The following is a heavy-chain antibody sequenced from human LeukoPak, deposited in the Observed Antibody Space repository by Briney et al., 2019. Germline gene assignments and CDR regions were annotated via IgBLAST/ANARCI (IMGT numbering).Heavy chain of an antibody. Sequence: SETLSLTCTVSGYSISSGYYWGWIRQPPGKGLEWIGSIYHSGSTYYNPSLKGRVTISVDTSKNQFSLKLSSVTAADTAVYYCATTTGIQRGFDYWGQGTLVTVSS. CDR2: IYHSGST. D-gene: IGHD1-1*01. V-gene: IGHV4-38-2*02. J-gene: IGHJ4*02. CDR1: GYSISSGYY. CDR3: ATTTGIQRGFDY.